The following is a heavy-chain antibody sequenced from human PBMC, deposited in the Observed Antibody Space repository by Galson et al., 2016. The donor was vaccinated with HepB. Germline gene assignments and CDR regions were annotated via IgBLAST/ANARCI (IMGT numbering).Heavy chain of an antibody. CDR3: ARERGFKWMDV. J-gene: IGHJ6*04. CDR2: INSDQSVT. V-gene: IGHV3-74*01. D-gene: IGHD3-10*01. Sequence: SLRLSCAASGFTFSNYWMHWVRQAPGKGLVWVSRINSDQSVTRYADSVKGRFTISRDNAKNTLYLEMNSLRAEDTAVYSCARERGFKWMDVWGKGTTVTVSS. CDR1: GFTFSNYW.